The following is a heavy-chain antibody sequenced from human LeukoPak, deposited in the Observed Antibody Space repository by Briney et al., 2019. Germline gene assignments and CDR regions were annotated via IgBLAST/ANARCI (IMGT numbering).Heavy chain of an antibody. CDR3: AKNGDRGAYCSGGSCYPYFYYYMDV. J-gene: IGHJ6*03. V-gene: IGHV3-23*01. D-gene: IGHD2-15*01. Sequence: GGSLRLSCAASGFTFSTYAMSWVRQAPGKGLEWVSAISGSGGSTYYADSVKGRFTISRDNSKNTLYLQMNSLRAEDTAIYYCAKNGDRGAYCSGGSCYPYFYYYMDVWGKGTTVTISS. CDR1: GFTFSTYA. CDR2: ISGSGGST.